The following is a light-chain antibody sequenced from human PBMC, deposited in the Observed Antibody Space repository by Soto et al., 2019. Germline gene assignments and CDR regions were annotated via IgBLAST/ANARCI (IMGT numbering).Light chain of an antibody. J-gene: IGKJ1*01. CDR2: ATS. V-gene: IGKV1-17*01. Sequence: DIQMTQSPSSLSASVGDRVTITCRASQGIRNDLSWYQQKPGKAPKRLIFATSSLQSGVPSSFSGSGSGTEFTLTISSLQPEGFATYYCLQHNSYPRTFGPGTKVEIK. CDR3: LQHNSYPRT. CDR1: QGIRND.